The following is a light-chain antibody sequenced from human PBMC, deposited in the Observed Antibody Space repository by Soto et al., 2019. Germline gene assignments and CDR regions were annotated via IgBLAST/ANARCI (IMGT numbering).Light chain of an antibody. J-gene: IGKJ3*01. V-gene: IGKV3-11*01. Sequence: EVVLTQSPATLSLSPGERATLSCRASQSVDTYLAWYQQKPGQPPRLLIYDASNRATGIPARFSGSGSGTDFTLTITTLVPEDFAVYYCQQRSNWPPWTFGPGTKV. CDR1: QSVDTY. CDR2: DAS. CDR3: QQRSNWPPWT.